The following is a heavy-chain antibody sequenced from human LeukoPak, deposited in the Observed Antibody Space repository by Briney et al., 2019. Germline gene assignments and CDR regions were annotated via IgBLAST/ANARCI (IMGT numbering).Heavy chain of an antibody. Sequence: GASVRVSCKASGGTFSSYTISWVRQAPGQGLEWMGGIIPIFGTTNYAQKFQGRVTITADKSTSTAYMELSSLRSEDTAVYYCARQLRVAADWFDPWGQGTLVTVSS. J-gene: IGHJ5*02. V-gene: IGHV1-69*06. CDR3: ARQLRVAADWFDP. CDR1: GGTFSSYT. CDR2: IIPIFGTT. D-gene: IGHD6-13*01.